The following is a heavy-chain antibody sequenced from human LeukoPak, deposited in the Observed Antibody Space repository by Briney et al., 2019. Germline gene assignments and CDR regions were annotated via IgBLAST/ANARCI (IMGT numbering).Heavy chain of an antibody. CDR3: ARPSTQGRVAGAFDI. Sequence: GGSLRLSCAASGFTFSSYSMNWVRQAPGKGLEWVSSISSSSYIYYADSVKGRFTISRDNAKNSLYLQMNSLRAEDTAVYYCARPSTQGRVAGAFDIWGQGTMVTVSS. CDR1: GFTFSSYS. V-gene: IGHV3-21*01. D-gene: IGHD6-19*01. J-gene: IGHJ3*02. CDR2: ISSSSYI.